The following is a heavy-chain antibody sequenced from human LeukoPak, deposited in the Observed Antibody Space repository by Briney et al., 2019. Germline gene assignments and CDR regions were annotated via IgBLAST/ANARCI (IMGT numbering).Heavy chain of an antibody. D-gene: IGHD5-18*01. CDR3: ARRDADMAGSGFDI. Sequence: GGSLRLSCAASGFTFSNYAMHWVRQAPGKGLECVSAITGDGGSTYYANSVKGRFTISRDNSKNTLYLQMGSLRAEDMAVYYCARRDADMAGSGFDIWGQGTMVTVSS. J-gene: IGHJ3*02. CDR2: ITGDGGST. V-gene: IGHV3-64*01. CDR1: GFTFSNYA.